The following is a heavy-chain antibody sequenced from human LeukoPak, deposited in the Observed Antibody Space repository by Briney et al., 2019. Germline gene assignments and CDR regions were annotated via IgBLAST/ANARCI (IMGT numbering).Heavy chain of an antibody. V-gene: IGHV3-9*01. CDR3: ARSYYTSSWWFFDY. CDR1: GLTLDDYA. CDR2: ISWNSGSK. D-gene: IGHD3-22*01. Sequence: PGRSLRLSCAASGLTLDDYAMHWVRQAPGKGLEWVSGISWNSGSKGYADSVKGRFTISRDNSKNTLYLQMNSLRAEDTAMYYCARSYYTSSWWFFDYWGQGTLVTVSS. J-gene: IGHJ4*02.